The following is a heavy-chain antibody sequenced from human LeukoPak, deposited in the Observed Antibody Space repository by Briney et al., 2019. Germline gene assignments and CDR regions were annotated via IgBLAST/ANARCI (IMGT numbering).Heavy chain of an antibody. D-gene: IGHD6-19*01. J-gene: IGHJ4*02. CDR2: IKEDGSVI. Sequence: GGSLRLSCLGSGFGFSNYWMTWLRQAPGEGLEWVANIKEDGSVIYYADSVKGRFTLSRDNAKNSLYLQVSSLTAEDTAVYYCASGRDIEVAGPGGYFDHWGQGTLVTVSS. CDR1: GFGFSNYW. V-gene: IGHV3-7*03. CDR3: ASGRDIEVAGPGGYFDH.